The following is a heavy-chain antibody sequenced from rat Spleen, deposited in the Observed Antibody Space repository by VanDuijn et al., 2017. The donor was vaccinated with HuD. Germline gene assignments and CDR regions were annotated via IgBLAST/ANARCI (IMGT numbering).Heavy chain of an antibody. CDR1: GFTFSNYD. CDR2: ISPSGGST. V-gene: IGHV5-27*01. Sequence: EVQLVESGGGLVQPGRSLKLSCAASGFTFSNYDMAWVRQAPTKGLEWVASISPSGGSTYYRDSVKGRFTVSRDNAKSTLYLQMESLRSEDTATYYCAKDQYDGSYFGDYWGQGVMVTVSS. D-gene: IGHD1-12*02. CDR3: AKDQYDGSYFGDY. J-gene: IGHJ2*01.